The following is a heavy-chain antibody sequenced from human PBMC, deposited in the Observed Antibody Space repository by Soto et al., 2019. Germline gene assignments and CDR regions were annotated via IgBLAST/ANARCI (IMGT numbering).Heavy chain of an antibody. Sequence: QVQLVQSGAEVKKPGASVKVSCKASGYTFTSYDINWVRQATGQGLEWMGWMNPNSGNTGYAQKFQXXGTMTRNTSISTAYMELSSLRYEDTAVYYCAREKTSYGMDVWGQGTTVTVSS. CDR1: GYTFTSYD. CDR2: MNPNSGNT. V-gene: IGHV1-8*01. CDR3: AREKTSYGMDV. J-gene: IGHJ6*02.